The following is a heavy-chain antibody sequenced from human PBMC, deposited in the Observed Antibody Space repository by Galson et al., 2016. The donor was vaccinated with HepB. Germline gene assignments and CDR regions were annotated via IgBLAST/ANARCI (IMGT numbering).Heavy chain of an antibody. J-gene: IGHJ4*02. CDR3: VAPSCSSTTCYAFDY. V-gene: IGHV3-64D*06. Sequence: SLRLSCAASGFIFSSNDMYWVRQAPGKGLEFVSSITNEDGSTYYVDSVRGRFTISRDNSKNMLYLQMSSLRTEDTAVYYCVAPSCSSTTCYAFDYWGQGTLVTVSS. CDR1: GFIFSSND. D-gene: IGHD2-2*01. CDR2: ITNEDGST.